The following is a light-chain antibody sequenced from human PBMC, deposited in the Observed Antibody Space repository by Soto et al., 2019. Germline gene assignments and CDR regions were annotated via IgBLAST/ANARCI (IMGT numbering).Light chain of an antibody. V-gene: IGKV3-11*01. Sequence: EIVMTQSPATLSVSPWERATLSCRASQSVSSYLAWYQQKPGQAPRLLIYDASNRATGIPARFSGSGSGTDFTLTISSLEPEDFAVYYCQQYNNWPPITFGQGTRLEIK. CDR3: QQYNNWPPIT. J-gene: IGKJ5*01. CDR2: DAS. CDR1: QSVSSY.